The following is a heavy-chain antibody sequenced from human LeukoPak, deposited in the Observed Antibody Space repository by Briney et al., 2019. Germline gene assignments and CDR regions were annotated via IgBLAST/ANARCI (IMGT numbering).Heavy chain of an antibody. J-gene: IGHJ3*02. CDR3: ARRLGGADVFDI. CDR2: ISPGDSDS. CDR1: VYSFISYW. V-gene: IGHV5-51*01. Sequence: GESLKISCKGFVYSFISYWIAWVRQLPGKGLEWRGIISPGDSDSKCTRSFHGQVTTSSAKSITTAFLRWRALNATDSAMYYCARRLGGADVFDIWGQRTMVSVSS. D-gene: IGHD3-16*01.